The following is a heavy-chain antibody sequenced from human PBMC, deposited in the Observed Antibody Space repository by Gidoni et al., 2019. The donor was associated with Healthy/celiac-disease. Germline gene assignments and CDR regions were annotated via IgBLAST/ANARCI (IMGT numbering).Heavy chain of an antibody. D-gene: IGHD6-13*01. Sequence: QVQLQQWGAGLLQPSETLSLTCAVYGGSFSGYYWSWIRQPPGKGLEWIGEINHSGSTNYNPSLKSRVTISVDTSKNQFSLKLSSVTAADTAVYYCAREGSTIAAAGNDAFDIWGQGTMVTVSS. J-gene: IGHJ3*02. CDR3: AREGSTIAAAGNDAFDI. V-gene: IGHV4-34*01. CDR2: INHSGST. CDR1: GGSFSGYY.